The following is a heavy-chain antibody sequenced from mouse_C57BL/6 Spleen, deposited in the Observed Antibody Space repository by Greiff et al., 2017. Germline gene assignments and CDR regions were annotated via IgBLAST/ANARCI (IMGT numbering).Heavy chain of an antibody. Sequence: QVHVKQSGAELVRPGASVTLSCKASGYTFTDYEMHWVKQTPVHGLEWIGAIDPETGGTAYNQKFKGKAILTADKSSSTAYMELRSLTSEDSAVYYCTRNHYAMDYWGQGTSVTVSS. CDR1: GYTFTDYE. J-gene: IGHJ4*01. V-gene: IGHV1-15*01. CDR2: IDPETGGT. CDR3: TRNHYAMDY.